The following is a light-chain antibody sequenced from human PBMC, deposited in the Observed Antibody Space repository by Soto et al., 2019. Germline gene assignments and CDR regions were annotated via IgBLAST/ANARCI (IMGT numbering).Light chain of an antibody. CDR3: QKYSSVPV. Sequence: DIQMTQSPTSLSASVGDRVTITCRASQGIRNFVAWYQQKPGKAPKLLIYAASTLQSGVPSRFSGSGSATDFPLTINSLPPEDAATYSCQKYSSVPVFGPGTKVEIK. J-gene: IGKJ3*01. CDR1: QGIRNF. V-gene: IGKV1-27*01. CDR2: AAS.